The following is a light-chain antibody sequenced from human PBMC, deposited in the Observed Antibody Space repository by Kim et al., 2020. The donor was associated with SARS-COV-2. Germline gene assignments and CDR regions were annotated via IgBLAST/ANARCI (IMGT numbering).Light chain of an antibody. Sequence: DIQMTQSPSSLSASVGDRVTITCRASQGISNYLAWYQQKPGKVPKLLIHATSTLQSGVPSRFSGSGSGTDFTLTISSLQPEDVATYYCQKYYSAPPTFGQGTRLEIK. CDR3: QKYYSAPPT. J-gene: IGKJ5*01. CDR2: ATS. CDR1: QGISNY. V-gene: IGKV1-27*01.